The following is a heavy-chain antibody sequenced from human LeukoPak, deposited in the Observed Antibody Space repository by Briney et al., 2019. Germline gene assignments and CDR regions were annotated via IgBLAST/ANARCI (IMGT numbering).Heavy chain of an antibody. CDR1: GGPISSSSYY. CDR2: VYYSGST. J-gene: IGHJ4*02. V-gene: IGHV4-39*01. D-gene: IGHD6-19*01. Sequence: SETLSLTCTVSGGPISSSSYYWGWIRQPPGKGLEWIGSVYYSGSTYYNPSLKSRVTISVDTSKNQFSLKLSSVTAADTAVYYCARRQWPQRPFHYWGQGTLVTVSS. CDR3: ARRQWPQRPFHY.